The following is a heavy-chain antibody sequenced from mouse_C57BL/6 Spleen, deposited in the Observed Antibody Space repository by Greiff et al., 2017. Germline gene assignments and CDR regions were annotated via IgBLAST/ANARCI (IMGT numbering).Heavy chain of an antibody. CDR3: APLWGREDYFDD. V-gene: IGHV14-3*01. D-gene: IGHD1-1*02. J-gene: IGHJ1*03. Sequence: VQLQQSVAELVRPGASVKLSCTASGFNIKNTYMHWVKQRPEQSLEWIGRIDPANGNTKYAPKFQGKDTITADTSSNTAYLQLSILTSEDTAIYYCAPLWGREDYFDDWGTGTTVTVSS. CDR1: GFNIKNTY. CDR2: IDPANGNT.